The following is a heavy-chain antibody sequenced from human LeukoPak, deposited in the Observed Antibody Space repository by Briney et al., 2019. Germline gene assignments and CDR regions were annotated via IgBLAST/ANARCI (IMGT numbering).Heavy chain of an antibody. CDR2: TSSSSSYI. J-gene: IGHJ5*02. Sequence: GGSLRLSCAASGFTFSSYSMNWVRQAPGKGLEWVSSTSSSSSYIYYADSVKGRFTISRDNAKNSLYLQMNSLRAEDTAVYYCARDPIVIAAAGTRNNWFDPWGQGTLVTVSS. D-gene: IGHD6-13*01. CDR3: ARDPIVIAAAGTRNNWFDP. CDR1: GFTFSSYS. V-gene: IGHV3-21*01.